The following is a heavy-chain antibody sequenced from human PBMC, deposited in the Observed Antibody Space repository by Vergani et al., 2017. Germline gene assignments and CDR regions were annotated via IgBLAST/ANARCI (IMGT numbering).Heavy chain of an antibody. Sequence: EVQLLESGGGLVQPGGSLRLSCAASGFTFSSYAMSWVRQAPGQGLEWVSAISGSGGSTYYADSVKGRFTISRDNSKNTLYLQMNSLRAEDTAVYYCAKNVDTAMVEYYYYYYYMDVWGKGTTVTVSS. D-gene: IGHD5-18*01. J-gene: IGHJ6*03. CDR3: AKNVDTAMVEYYYYYYYMDV. CDR2: ISGSGGST. CDR1: GFTFSSYA. V-gene: IGHV3-23*01.